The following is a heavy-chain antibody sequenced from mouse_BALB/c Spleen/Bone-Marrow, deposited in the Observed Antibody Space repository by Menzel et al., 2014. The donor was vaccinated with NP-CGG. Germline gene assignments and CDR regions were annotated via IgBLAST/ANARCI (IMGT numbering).Heavy chain of an antibody. CDR1: GYSFTSYW. Sequence: QVQLKQSGAELVRPGASVKLPCKASGYSFTSYWMNWVKQRPGQGLEWIGMIHPSDTETRLNQRFKDKATLTVDKSSSTAYMQLSSPTSEDSAVYYCARLEGNYGSTFAYWGQGTLVTVSA. V-gene: IGHV1-61*01. J-gene: IGHJ3*01. CDR3: ARLEGNYGSTFAY. CDR2: IHPSDTET. D-gene: IGHD1-1*01.